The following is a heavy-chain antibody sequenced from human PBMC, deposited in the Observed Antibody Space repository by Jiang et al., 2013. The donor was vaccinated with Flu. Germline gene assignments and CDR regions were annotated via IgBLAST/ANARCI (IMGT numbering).Heavy chain of an antibody. CDR3: ARAGRDESCLDV. D-gene: IGHD5-24*01. Sequence: PGLVRPSETLSLTCTVSGGPVSGYHWSWIRQSAGGGLEWIGRLYTVWSTDYNTALKSRVTMSLDTAKNVFSLKLSSVTAADTAVYYCARAGRDESCLDVWGQGTTVTVSS. CDR1: GGPVSGYH. J-gene: IGHJ6*02. V-gene: IGHV4-4*07. CDR2: LYTVWST.